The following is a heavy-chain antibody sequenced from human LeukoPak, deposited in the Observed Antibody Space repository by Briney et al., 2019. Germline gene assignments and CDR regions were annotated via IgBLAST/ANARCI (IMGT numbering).Heavy chain of an antibody. D-gene: IGHD2-21*01. Sequence: GGSLRLSCAASGFTFSSYWISWVRQGPGKGLECVANIKQDGSEKYYVDSVKGRFTIYRDNAKNSLYLQMNSLRAEDTAVYYCARAPRWGFYYYYDYYMDVWGKGTTVTVSS. CDR2: IKQDGSEK. CDR1: GFTFSSYW. CDR3: ARAPRWGFYYYYDYYMDV. V-gene: IGHV3-7*01. J-gene: IGHJ6*03.